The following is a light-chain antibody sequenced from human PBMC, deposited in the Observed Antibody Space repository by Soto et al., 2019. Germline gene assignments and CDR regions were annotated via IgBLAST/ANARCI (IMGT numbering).Light chain of an antibody. CDR3: QQYNNWPPGAT. J-gene: IGKJ3*01. V-gene: IGKV3-15*01. CDR1: QSVSTN. Sequence: VMTQSPATLSVSPGERATLSCRASQSVSTNLAWYQQRPGQAPRLIISGAYTRATGIPARFSGSGSGTEFTLTISSLQSEDFAIYYCQQYNNWPPGATFGPGTKVEIK. CDR2: GAY.